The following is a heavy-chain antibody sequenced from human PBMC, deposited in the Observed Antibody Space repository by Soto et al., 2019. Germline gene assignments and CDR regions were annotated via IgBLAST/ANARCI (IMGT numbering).Heavy chain of an antibody. Sequence: QVQLQESGPGLVKPSQTLSLTCTVSGGSISSGGYYWSWIRQHQGKGLEWIGYIYYSGSTYYNPALKSRVTISVDTSKNQFSLKLSSVTAADTAVDYCASSGFLEWLTLDYWGKGTLVTVSS. J-gene: IGHJ4*02. D-gene: IGHD3-3*01. V-gene: IGHV4-31*03. CDR1: GGSISSGGYY. CDR3: ASSGFLEWLTLDY. CDR2: IYYSGST.